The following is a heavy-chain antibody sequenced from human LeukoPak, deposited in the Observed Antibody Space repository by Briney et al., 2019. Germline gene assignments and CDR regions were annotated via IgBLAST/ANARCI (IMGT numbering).Heavy chain of an antibody. J-gene: IGHJ3*02. CDR1: RGSLSSSSYY. V-gene: IGHV4-39*02. D-gene: IGHD3-10*01. Sequence: SETLSLTCTVSRGSLSSSSYYWGWIRQPPGKGLEWIGSIYYSGRTSYNPSLKSRVTISVDTSKNHFSLKLSSVTAADTAVYYCARPSYCAFDIWGQGTMVTVSS. CDR2: IYYSGRT. CDR3: ARPSYCAFDI.